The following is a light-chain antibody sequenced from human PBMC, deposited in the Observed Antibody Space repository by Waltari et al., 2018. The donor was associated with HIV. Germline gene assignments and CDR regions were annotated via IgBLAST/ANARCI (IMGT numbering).Light chain of an antibody. CDR3: SLYTSSSTLEGV. Sequence: QSALTQPASVSGSPGQSITISCTGTSSDVGGYNYVSWYQQHPGKAPKLMIYEVSNRPSGVSNRFSGSKSGNTASLTISGLQAEDEADYYCSLYTSSSTLEGVFGGGTKLTVL. V-gene: IGLV2-14*01. J-gene: IGLJ2*01. CDR1: SSDVGGYNY. CDR2: EVS.